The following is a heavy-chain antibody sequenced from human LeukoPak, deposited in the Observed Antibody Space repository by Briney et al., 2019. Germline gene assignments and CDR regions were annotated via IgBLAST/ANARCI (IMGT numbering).Heavy chain of an antibody. CDR1: GYTFTSYY. J-gene: IGHJ5*02. Sequence: ASVKVSCKASGYTFTSYYMHWVRQAPGQGLEWMGWINPNSGGTNYAQKFQGRVTMTRDTSISTAYMELSRLRSDDTAVYYCARGIVGATGSWFDPWGQGTLVTVSS. V-gene: IGHV1-2*02. CDR2: INPNSGGT. CDR3: ARGIVGATGSWFDP. D-gene: IGHD1-26*01.